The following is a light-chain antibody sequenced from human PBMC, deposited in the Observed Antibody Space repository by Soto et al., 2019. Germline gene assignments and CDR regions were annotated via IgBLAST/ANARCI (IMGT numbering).Light chain of an antibody. CDR3: QQYNTWPPT. V-gene: IGKV3-15*01. J-gene: IGKJ1*01. CDR2: GAS. CDR1: QSVSSN. Sequence: EIVMTQSPATVSVSPGERVTLSCRASQSVSSNLAWYQQKPGQAPRLLISGASTRATGVPARFSGSGPGTEFTLTISSLQAEDFAIYYCQQYNTWPPTFDQGTKVEI.